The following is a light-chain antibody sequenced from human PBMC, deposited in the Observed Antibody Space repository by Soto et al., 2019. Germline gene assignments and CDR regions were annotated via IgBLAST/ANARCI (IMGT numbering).Light chain of an antibody. CDR3: QQANSFPLT. J-gene: IGKJ4*01. CDR1: QGISSW. Sequence: DIQMTQSPSSLSASVGDRVTIPCRASQGISSWLAGYQQKPGKAPKLLIYAASILQSGVPSRFSGSGSGTDFTLTIGSLQPEDFAADDGQQANSFPLTCGGGAKVESK. CDR2: AAS. V-gene: IGKV1-12*01.